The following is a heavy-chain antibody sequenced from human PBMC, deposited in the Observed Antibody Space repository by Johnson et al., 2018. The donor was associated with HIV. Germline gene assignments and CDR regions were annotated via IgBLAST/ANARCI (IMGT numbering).Heavy chain of an antibody. D-gene: IGHD1/OR15-1a*01. V-gene: IGHV3-9*01. J-gene: IGHJ3*02. Sequence: VQLVESGGGLVQPGRSLRLSCAASGFTFDDDAMHWVRQAPGKGLEWVSGISWNGDNIDYADSVKGRFSISRDNTKNSLYLQMNSLRREDTALYYCAKDLGNWDSPRSAFDMWGQGTMVTVSS. CDR2: ISWNGDNI. CDR1: GFTFDDDA. CDR3: AKDLGNWDSPRSAFDM.